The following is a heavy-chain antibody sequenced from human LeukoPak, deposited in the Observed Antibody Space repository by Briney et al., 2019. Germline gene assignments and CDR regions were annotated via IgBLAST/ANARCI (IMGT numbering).Heavy chain of an antibody. V-gene: IGHV3-30*02. D-gene: IGHD3-22*01. CDR2: IRYDGSNK. Sequence: PGGSLRLSCAASGFTFSSYSMNWVRQAPGKGLEWVAFIRYDGSNKYYADSVKGRFTISRDNSKNTLYLQMNSLRAEDTAVYYCAKADYYDSSGYYPPIDYWGQGTLVTVSS. CDR3: AKADYYDSSGYYPPIDY. J-gene: IGHJ4*02. CDR1: GFTFSSYS.